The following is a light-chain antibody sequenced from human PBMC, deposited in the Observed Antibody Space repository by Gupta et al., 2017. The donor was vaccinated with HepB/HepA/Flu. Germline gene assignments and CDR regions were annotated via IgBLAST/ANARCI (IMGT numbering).Light chain of an antibody. CDR2: EVT. CDR1: SSDVGNYDL. CDR3: CSYAGSNTLI. J-gene: IGLJ2*01. Sequence: QSALTQPASVSASSGQSITISCTGTSSDVGNYDLVSWYQQHPGRAPKLIIYEVTERPSGVADRFSGSKSGNTASLTISGRQADDESDYYCCSYAGSNTLIFGGGTKLTVL. V-gene: IGLV2-23*02.